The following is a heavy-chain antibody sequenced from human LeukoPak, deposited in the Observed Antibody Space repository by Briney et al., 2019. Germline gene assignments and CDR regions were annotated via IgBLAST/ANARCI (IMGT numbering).Heavy chain of an antibody. Sequence: GSLRLSCAASGSTFSSYWMSWVRQAPGKGLEWIGYIYYSGSTYYNPSLKSRVTISVDTSKNQFSLKLSSVTAADTAVYYCAGSTLRYFDWLPHYYYYYYMDVWGKGTTVTISS. J-gene: IGHJ6*03. D-gene: IGHD3-9*01. CDR3: AGSTLRYFDWLPHYYYYYYMDV. CDR2: IYYSGST. CDR1: GSTFSSYW. V-gene: IGHV4-59*01.